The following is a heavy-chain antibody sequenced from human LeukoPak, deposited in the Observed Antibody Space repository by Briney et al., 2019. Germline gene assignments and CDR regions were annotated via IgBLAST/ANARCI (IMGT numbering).Heavy chain of an antibody. CDR1: EFTFSTYS. V-gene: IGHV3-21*01. CDR3: ARGTPYSGSNGMGYDAFDI. CDR2: INPSSGYI. J-gene: IGHJ3*02. Sequence: GGSLRLSCAASEFTFSTYSMNWVRQAPGKGLEWVSYINPSSGYIFYADSVRGRFTISRDNADNSLFLQMNSLRAEDTAVYYCARGTPYSGSNGMGYDAFDIWGQGTVVTVSS. D-gene: IGHD1-26*01.